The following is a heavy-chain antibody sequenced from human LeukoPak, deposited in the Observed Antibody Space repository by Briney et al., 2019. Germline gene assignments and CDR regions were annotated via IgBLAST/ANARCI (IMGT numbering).Heavy chain of an antibody. CDR2: INHNGNVN. J-gene: IGHJ3*02. CDR3: AKDIRSGYYGVFDI. D-gene: IGHD3-22*01. Sequence: GGSLRLSCAASGFTFSSYWMNWARQAPGKGLEWVASINHNGNVNYYVDSVKGRFTISRDNSKNTLYLQMNSLRAEDTAVYYCAKDIRSGYYGVFDIWGQGTMVTVSS. V-gene: IGHV3-7*03. CDR1: GFTFSSYW.